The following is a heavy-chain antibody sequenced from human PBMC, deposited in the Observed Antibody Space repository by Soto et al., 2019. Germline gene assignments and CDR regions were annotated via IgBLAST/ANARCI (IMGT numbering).Heavy chain of an antibody. CDR3: ARYNSYAIDY. J-gene: IGHJ4*02. CDR1: GGSIRSSHTSTY. D-gene: IGHD2-8*01. V-gene: IGHV4-61*01. CDR2: IHYSGTT. Sequence: KTSETLSLTCSVSGGSIRSSHTSTYWSWIRQPPGKGLEWIANIHYSGTTNYNPSLASRVTLSVDTSKNQFSLKMTSVTAADRAMYFCARYNSYAIDYWGRGTLVTVSS.